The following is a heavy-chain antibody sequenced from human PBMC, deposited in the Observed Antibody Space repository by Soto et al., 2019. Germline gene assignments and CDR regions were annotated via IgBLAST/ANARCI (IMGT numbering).Heavy chain of an antibody. CDR3: ATRRQYCTIKICFAHYYYALDV. V-gene: IGHV5-51*01. CDR1: GYSFTNYW. Sequence: EMQLVPSGTEVKKPGESLKISCKATGYSFTNYWIGWVRQMPGKGLEWMGTIYPGDSDTRYGPAFEGQVTISAAKSITTAYLQWSSLKPSDTAVYFCATRRQYCTIKICFAHYYYALDVWGQGTTVIVSS. CDR2: IYPGDSDT. J-gene: IGHJ6*02. D-gene: IGHD2-8*01.